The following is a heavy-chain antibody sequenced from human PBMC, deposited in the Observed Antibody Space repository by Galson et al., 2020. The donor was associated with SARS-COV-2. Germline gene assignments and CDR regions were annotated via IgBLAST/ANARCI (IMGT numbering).Heavy chain of an antibody. CDR2: ISGSGGST. D-gene: IGHD3-3*01. CDR1: GFTFSSYA. CDR3: AKVTRRFLEGLQYQVHYYYYGMDV. Sequence: TGGSLRLSCAASGFTFSSYAMSWVRQAPGKGLEWVSAISGSGGSTYYADSVKGRFTISRDNSKNTLYLQMNSLRAEDTAVYYCAKVTRRFLEGLQYQVHYYYYGMDVWGQGTTVTVSS. V-gene: IGHV3-23*01. J-gene: IGHJ6*02.